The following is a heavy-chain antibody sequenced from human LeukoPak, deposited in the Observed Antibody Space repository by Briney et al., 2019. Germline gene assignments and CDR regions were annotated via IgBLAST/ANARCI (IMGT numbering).Heavy chain of an antibody. D-gene: IGHD6-19*01. CDR1: GFTFSSYA. V-gene: IGHV3-23*01. Sequence: GGSLRLSCAASGFTFSSYAMSWVRQAPGKGLEWVPAISGSGGSTYYADSVKGRFTISRDNSKNTLYLQMNSLRAEDTAVYYCAKLWSIAVAGPNYWGQGTLVTVSS. J-gene: IGHJ4*02. CDR2: ISGSGGST. CDR3: AKLWSIAVAGPNY.